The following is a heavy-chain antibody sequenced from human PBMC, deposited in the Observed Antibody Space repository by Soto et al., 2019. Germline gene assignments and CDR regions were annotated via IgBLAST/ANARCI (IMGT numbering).Heavy chain of an antibody. D-gene: IGHD1-1*01. CDR2: IFPGDSDT. Sequence: GESQKISCKGSGYAFTNYWIGWVRQMPGKGLEWMGIIFPGDSDTRYSPSFRGQVTISADKSINTAYLQWSSLKASDTAIYYCARGLGTGMNPTNWLDPWGQGTLVTVSS. CDR3: ARGLGTGMNPTNWLDP. J-gene: IGHJ5*02. V-gene: IGHV5-51*01. CDR1: GYAFTNYW.